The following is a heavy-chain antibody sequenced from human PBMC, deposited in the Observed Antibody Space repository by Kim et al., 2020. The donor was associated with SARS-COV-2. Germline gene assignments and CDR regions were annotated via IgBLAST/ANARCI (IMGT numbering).Heavy chain of an antibody. CDR3: ARNFDL. Sequence: NHSSSTNYNPSLKIRITISTDTSKNQLSLKMNSVTAADTGIYYCARNFDLWGRGALVTVSS. CDR2: NHSSST. V-gene: IGHV4-34*01. J-gene: IGHJ2*01.